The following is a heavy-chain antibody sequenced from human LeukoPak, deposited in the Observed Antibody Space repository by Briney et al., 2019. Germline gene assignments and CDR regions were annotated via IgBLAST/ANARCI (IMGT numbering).Heavy chain of an antibody. CDR1: GFTFSSYW. V-gene: IGHV3-74*01. D-gene: IGHD3-10*01. CDR2: INSDGSST. CDR3: ARVLLWFGEMDGMDV. Sequence: GGSLRLSCAASGFTFSSYWMHWVRQAPGKGLVWVSRINSDGSSTSYADSAKGRFTISRDNAKNTLYLQMNSLRAEDTAVYYCARVLLWFGEMDGMDVWGQGTTVTVSS. J-gene: IGHJ6*02.